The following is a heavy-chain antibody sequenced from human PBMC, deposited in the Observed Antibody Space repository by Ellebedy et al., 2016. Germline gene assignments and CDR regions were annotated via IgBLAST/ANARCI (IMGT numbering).Heavy chain of an antibody. CDR2: IKSKTDGGTT. Sequence: GESLKISXAASGFTFSDYYMSWIRQAPGKGLEWVGRIKSKTDGGTTDYAAPVKGRFTISRDDSKNTLYLQMNSLKSEDTAVYFCSTVGCTGGSCYSTYYYGMDVWGQGTTVTVFS. J-gene: IGHJ6*02. CDR3: STVGCTGGSCYSTYYYGMDV. V-gene: IGHV3-15*01. CDR1: GFTFSDYY. D-gene: IGHD2-15*01.